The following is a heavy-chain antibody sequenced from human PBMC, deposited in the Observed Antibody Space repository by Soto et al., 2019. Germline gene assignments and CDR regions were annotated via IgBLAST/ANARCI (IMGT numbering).Heavy chain of an antibody. CDR2: IYKSATT. CDR3: ARGRYCLTGRCFPNWFDS. J-gene: IGHJ5*01. CDR1: GDSISTVDYF. D-gene: IGHD2-15*01. V-gene: IGHV4-30-4*01. Sequence: QVQLLESGPGLVKPSQTLSLTCSVSGDSISTVDYFWAWIRQPPGQALEYIGYIYKSATTYYNPSFESRVAISLDTSKSQFSLKVTSVTAADTAVYFCARGRYCLTGRCFPNWFDSWGQGTLVSVSS.